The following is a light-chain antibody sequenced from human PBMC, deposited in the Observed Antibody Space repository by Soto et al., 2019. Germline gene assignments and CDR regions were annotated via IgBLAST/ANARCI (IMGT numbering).Light chain of an antibody. CDR2: AAS. CDR1: QTISSY. J-gene: IGKJ2*01. CDR3: QQSHSIPYT. V-gene: IGKV1-39*01. Sequence: DIQMTQSPSSLSASVGDRVTITCRASQTISSYLNWYQQKPGKAPKLLIYAASSLQSGVPSRFSGGGSETDFTLTISSLQPADFAFYYCQQSHSIPYTFGQGTKLEIK.